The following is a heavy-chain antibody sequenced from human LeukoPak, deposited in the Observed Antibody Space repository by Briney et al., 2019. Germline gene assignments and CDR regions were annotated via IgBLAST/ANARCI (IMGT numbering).Heavy chain of an antibody. D-gene: IGHD2-2*01. Sequence: SETLSLTCAVYGGSFSGYYWSWIRQPPGKGLEWIGEINHSGSTNYNPSLKSRVTISVDTSKNQFSLKLSSVTAADTAVYYCARAVTALVVPAALTYYFDYWGQGTLVTVSS. CDR2: INHSGST. J-gene: IGHJ4*02. CDR3: ARAVTALVVPAALTYYFDY. V-gene: IGHV4-34*01. CDR1: GGSFSGYY.